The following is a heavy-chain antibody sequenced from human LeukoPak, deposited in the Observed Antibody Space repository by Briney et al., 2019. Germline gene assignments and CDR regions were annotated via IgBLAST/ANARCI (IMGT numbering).Heavy chain of an antibody. V-gene: IGHV3-74*01. J-gene: IGHJ4*02. CDR2: IKNDGSDT. Sequence: GGSLRLSCAASGFTFSSYWMDWVRQAPGKGLMWVSRIKNDGSDTGYADSVKGRFTISRDNAKNTLYLQISSLRAEDTAVYYCARDIAGLGYWGQGTLVTVSS. D-gene: IGHD2-21*01. CDR1: GFTFSSYW. CDR3: ARDIAGLGY.